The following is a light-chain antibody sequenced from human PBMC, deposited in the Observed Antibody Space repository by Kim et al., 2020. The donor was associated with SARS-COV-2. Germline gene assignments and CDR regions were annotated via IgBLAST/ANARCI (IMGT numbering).Light chain of an antibody. CDR1: DSIRIN. J-gene: IGKJ4*01. CDR2: DAA. V-gene: IGKV3-11*01. CDR3: QKHSKWPAAPS. Sequence: PGEGANLSCRASDSIRINLAWYQQTRSQAPRILICDAAIRDTGIPDKFSSSWAGTDFTLTISSLEPEGFAIYFCQKHSKWPAAPSFGGGTKVDIK.